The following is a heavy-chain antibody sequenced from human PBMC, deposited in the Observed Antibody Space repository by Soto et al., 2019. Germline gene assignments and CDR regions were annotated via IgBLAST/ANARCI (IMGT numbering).Heavy chain of an antibody. Sequence: EVQLVDSGGGLVQPGGSLRLSCAASGFIFSNYVMSWVRQAPGKGLEWVSSISDSGGTSYYADSVKGRFTISRDNSKNTLYLQMNRLRAEDTAIYYCAKRPRALLTFDYWGQGTLVTGSS. J-gene: IGHJ4*02. CDR3: AKRPRALLTFDY. V-gene: IGHV3-23*04. D-gene: IGHD1-26*01. CDR2: ISDSGGTS. CDR1: GFIFSNYV.